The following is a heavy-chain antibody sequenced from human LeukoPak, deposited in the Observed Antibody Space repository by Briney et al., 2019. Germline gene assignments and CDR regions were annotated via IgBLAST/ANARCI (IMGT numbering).Heavy chain of an antibody. V-gene: IGHV4-59*08. CDR3: ARHYDNSGYGFFQH. CDR2: IYYSGSA. D-gene: IGHD3-22*01. CDR1: GGSLSSYH. Sequence: PSETLSLTCTVSGGSLSSYHWSWIRQPPRKGLDWIGYIYYSGSANFNPSLKSRITISIVTSKNQFSLKLGFVNAANTAVYYGARHYDNSGYGFFQHWGQGTLVTASS. J-gene: IGHJ1*01.